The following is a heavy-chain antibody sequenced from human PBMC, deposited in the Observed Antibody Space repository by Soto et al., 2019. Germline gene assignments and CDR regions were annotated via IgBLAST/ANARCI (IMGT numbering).Heavy chain of an antibody. CDR2: IYHSGST. CDR1: CCSIRSCGFS. V-gene: IGHV4-30-2*01. CDR3: ARDLWGYCGTDCYPLDV. J-gene: IGHJ6*02. D-gene: IGHD2-21*02. Sequence: PSETLSLTCTVSCCSIRSCGFSWSLIRQPPGMGLEWIGYIYHSGSTYYNPSLKSRVTISVDRSKNQFSLKLNSVTAADTAVYYCARDLWGYCGTDCYPLDVWGQGTTVTVSS.